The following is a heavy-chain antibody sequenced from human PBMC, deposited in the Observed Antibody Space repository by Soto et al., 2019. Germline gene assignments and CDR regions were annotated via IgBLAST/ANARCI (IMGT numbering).Heavy chain of an antibody. CDR3: AREYYGTTTWIDY. CDR2: VNTYDGTT. D-gene: IGHD1-7*01. V-gene: IGHV1-18*01. J-gene: IGHJ4*02. Sequence: QSQLVQSAPEVQRPGDSVTVSCKASRYPFTSYQSSWVRQAPGQRLDWMGWVNTYDGTTKIAQQIRDRITLTADKSAATVFMELRRLTSDDTAVYYCAREYYGTTTWIDYWGQGTLVAVSS. CDR1: RYPFTSYQ.